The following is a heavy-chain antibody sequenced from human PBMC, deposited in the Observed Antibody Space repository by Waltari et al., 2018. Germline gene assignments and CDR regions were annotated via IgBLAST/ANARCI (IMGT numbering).Heavy chain of an antibody. V-gene: IGHV1-18*01. CDR1: GYTFTSYD. Sequence: QVQLVQSGAEAKKPGASVKVSCRTSGYTFTSYDITCVRQAPGQGLEWVAWNNASAGNTNYAQRLQGRVTLTTDTSTSTAYMELRSLTSDDTAIYFCARVTTYYYYYMDVWGTGTAVIVSS. CDR3: ARVTTYYYYYMDV. J-gene: IGHJ6*03. CDR2: NNASAGNT.